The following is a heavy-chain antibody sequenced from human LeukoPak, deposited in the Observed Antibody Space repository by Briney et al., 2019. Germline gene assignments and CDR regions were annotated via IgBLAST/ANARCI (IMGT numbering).Heavy chain of an antibody. CDR2: IRNKAYGGTA. J-gene: IGHJ4*02. Sequence: GGSLRLSCTASGFTFGDYAMSWVRQAPGKGLEWVGFIRNKAYGGTAEYAASVKGRFTISRDDPKSIAYLQMNSLKTEDTAVYYCARGIIGLRGFDYWGQGTLVTVSS. D-gene: IGHD1-20*01. CDR3: ARGIIGLRGFDY. CDR1: GFTFGDYA. V-gene: IGHV3-49*04.